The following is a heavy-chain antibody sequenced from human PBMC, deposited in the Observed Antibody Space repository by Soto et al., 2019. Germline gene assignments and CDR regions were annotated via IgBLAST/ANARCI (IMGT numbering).Heavy chain of an antibody. Sequence: PSETLSLTCTVSGGSISGYYWSWIRQPPGKGLEWIGYIYYSGSTNYNPSLKSRVTISVDTSKNQFSLKLSSVTAADTAVYYCARRYGGTLGYWGQGTLVTVSS. J-gene: IGHJ4*02. V-gene: IGHV4-59*08. CDR1: GGSISGYY. CDR3: ARRYGGTLGY. D-gene: IGHD4-17*01. CDR2: IYYSGST.